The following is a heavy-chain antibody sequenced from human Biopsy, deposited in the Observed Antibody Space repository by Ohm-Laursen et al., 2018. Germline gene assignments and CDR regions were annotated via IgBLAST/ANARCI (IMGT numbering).Heavy chain of an antibody. V-gene: IGHV3-48*04. Sequence: SLRLSCAASGFTFTSYGMNWVRQAPGRGLEWVSYINVYSNKKYYADSVKGRFIVSRDNDKNSLYLQMNSLRAEDTAVYHCARSPGRDRMDVWGQGTTVSVSS. D-gene: IGHD1-14*01. CDR2: INVYSNKK. J-gene: IGHJ6*02. CDR1: GFTFTSYG. CDR3: ARSPGRDRMDV.